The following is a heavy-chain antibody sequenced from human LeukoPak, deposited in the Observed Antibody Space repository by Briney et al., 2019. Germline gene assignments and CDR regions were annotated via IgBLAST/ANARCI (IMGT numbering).Heavy chain of an antibody. Sequence: PGGSLRLSCAASGFTFSTYAMSWVRQAPGEGREWVSTISGSGANTYYADSVRGRFTISRDNSKNTLYLHMNSLRAEDTAVYYCAKERAGNTNPYYFDYWGQGTLVTVSS. CDR2: ISGSGANT. D-gene: IGHD6-19*01. CDR3: AKERAGNTNPYYFDY. V-gene: IGHV3-23*01. J-gene: IGHJ4*02. CDR1: GFTFSTYA.